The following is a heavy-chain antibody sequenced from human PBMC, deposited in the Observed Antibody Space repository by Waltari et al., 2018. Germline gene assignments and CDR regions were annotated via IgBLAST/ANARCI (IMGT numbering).Heavy chain of an antibody. CDR1: GFSLSTSGVG. D-gene: IGHD3-10*01. J-gene: IGHJ5*02. V-gene: IGHV2-5*02. CDR2: IYWDDDK. CDR3: AHRLRFGEQDSNWFDP. Sequence: QITLKESGPTLVKPTQTLTLTCTFSGFSLSTSGVGVGWIRQPPGKALEWLALIYWDDDKRYSPSLKNRLTITKDTSKNQVVLTMTNMDPVDTATYYCAHRLRFGEQDSNWFDPWGQGTLVTVSS.